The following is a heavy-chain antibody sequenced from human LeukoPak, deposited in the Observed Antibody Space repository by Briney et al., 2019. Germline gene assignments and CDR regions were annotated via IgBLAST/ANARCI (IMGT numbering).Heavy chain of an antibody. Sequence: ASVKVSCKVSGYTLTELSMHWVRQAPGKGLEWMGGFDPEDGETIYAQKFQGRVTMTEDTSTDTAYMELSSLRSEDTAVYYCARAPNYYDSSGYWPLMYFDLWGRGTLVTVSS. CDR3: ARAPNYYDSSGYWPLMYFDL. D-gene: IGHD3-22*01. CDR2: FDPEDGET. CDR1: GYTLTELS. V-gene: IGHV1-24*01. J-gene: IGHJ2*01.